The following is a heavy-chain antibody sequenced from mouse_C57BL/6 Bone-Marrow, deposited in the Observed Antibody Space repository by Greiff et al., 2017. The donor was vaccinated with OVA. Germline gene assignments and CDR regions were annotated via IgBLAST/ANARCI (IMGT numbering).Heavy chain of an antibody. CDR2: INPYNGGT. V-gene: IGHV1-19*01. CDR1: GYTFTDYY. CDR3: ARMGYGNYYFDY. Sequence: EVQLQQSGPVLVKPGASVKMSCKASGYTFTDYYMNWVKQSHGKSLEWIGVINPYNGGTSYNQKFKGKATLTVDKSSSTAYMELNSLTSEDSAVYYCARMGYGNYYFDYWGQGTTLTVSS. J-gene: IGHJ2*01. D-gene: IGHD2-1*01.